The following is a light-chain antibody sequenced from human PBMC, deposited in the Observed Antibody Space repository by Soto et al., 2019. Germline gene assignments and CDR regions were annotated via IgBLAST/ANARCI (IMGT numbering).Light chain of an antibody. Sequence: DIQMTQSPSTLSASAGDRVTITCRARQSISTRLAWYQQKPGKAPKLLIYDASSLESGVPSRFSGSGSWTDFTRTITSLHPEDFESYYCQQYNSYSTFGQGTKVESK. CDR3: QQYNSYST. CDR2: DAS. J-gene: IGKJ1*01. CDR1: QSISTR. V-gene: IGKV1-5*01.